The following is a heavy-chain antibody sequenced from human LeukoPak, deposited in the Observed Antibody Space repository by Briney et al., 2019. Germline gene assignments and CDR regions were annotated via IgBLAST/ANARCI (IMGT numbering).Heavy chain of an antibody. J-gene: IGHJ5*02. Sequence: PSETLSLTCAVYGGSDSGKYWSWVRQPPGKGLEWIGEINHSGSTNYNPSLKSRVTISVDTSKNQFSLKLSSVTAADTAVYYCASAIVVVPAAMGYWFDPWGQGTLVTVSS. CDR3: ASAIVVVPAAMGYWFDP. CDR1: GGSDSGKY. D-gene: IGHD2-2*01. V-gene: IGHV4-34*01. CDR2: INHSGST.